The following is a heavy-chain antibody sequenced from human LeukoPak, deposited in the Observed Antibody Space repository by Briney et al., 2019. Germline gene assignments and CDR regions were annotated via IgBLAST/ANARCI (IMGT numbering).Heavy chain of an antibody. CDR3: ATAYGTLALDV. V-gene: IGHV1-69-2*01. J-gene: IGHJ6*04. Sequence: ASVKVSCKVSGYTFTDYCMHWVQQAPGKGLEWMGLVDPEDGETIYAEKFQGRVTITADTSTDTAYMELSSLRSEDTAVHYCATAYGTLALDVWGKGTTVTVSS. D-gene: IGHD1-1*01. CDR2: VDPEDGET. CDR1: GYTFTDYC.